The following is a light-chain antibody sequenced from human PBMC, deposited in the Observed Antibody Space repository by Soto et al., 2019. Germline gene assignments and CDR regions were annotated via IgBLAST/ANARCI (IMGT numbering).Light chain of an antibody. Sequence: DVVMTQSPLSLPVTLGQPASISCRSSQSLVYSDGNTYLNWFQQRPGQSPRRLIYKVSNPDSGVQGRFSGSGSVTDCTLKISRVEADDVGVYYCTQGRTFGQGTKVEIK. CDR2: KVS. J-gene: IGKJ1*01. V-gene: IGKV2-30*01. CDR3: TQGRT. CDR1: QSLVYSDGNTY.